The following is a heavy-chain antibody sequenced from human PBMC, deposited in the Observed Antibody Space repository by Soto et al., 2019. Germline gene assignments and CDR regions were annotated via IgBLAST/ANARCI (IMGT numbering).Heavy chain of an antibody. J-gene: IGHJ6*03. V-gene: IGHV3-23*01. CDR2: ISGSGDNT. Sequence: GGSLRLSCAASGFTFSNYAMSWVRQAPGKGLEWVSAISGSGDNTYHADSVKGRFTISRDNSKNTLYLQMHSLRAEDTAVFYCAKVTRYDILTGYYGYMDVWGKGTTVTVSS. CDR3: AKVTRYDILTGYYGYMDV. CDR1: GFTFSNYA. D-gene: IGHD3-9*01.